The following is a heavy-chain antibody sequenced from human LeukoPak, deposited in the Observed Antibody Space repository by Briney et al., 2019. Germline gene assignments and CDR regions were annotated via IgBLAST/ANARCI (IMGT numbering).Heavy chain of an antibody. J-gene: IGHJ4*02. CDR2: IRHDGNRN. V-gene: IGHV3-30*02. Sequence: GGSLRLSCAASGFSFNNYGMHWVRQAPGKGLEWVAFIRHDGNRNSYADSVKGRFTISRDTSKNTLFLQTSNLRGEDTAVYYCAKDRGWELELYYFDYWGQGTLVTVSS. CDR3: AKDRGWELELYYFDY. D-gene: IGHD4-23*01. CDR1: GFSFNNYG.